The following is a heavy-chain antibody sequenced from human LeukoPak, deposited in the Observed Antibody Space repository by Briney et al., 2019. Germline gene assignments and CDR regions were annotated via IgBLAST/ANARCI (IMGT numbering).Heavy chain of an antibody. D-gene: IGHD6-19*01. CDR2: ISSSSSYI. CDR1: GFTFSSYS. J-gene: IGHJ4*02. Sequence: PGGSLRLSCAASGFTFSSYSMNWVRQAPGKGLEWASCISSSSSYIYYADSVKGRFTISRDNAKNSLYLQMNSLRAEDTAVYYCARDRLAVGGPYYFDYWGQGTLVTVSS. CDR3: ARDRLAVGGPYYFDY. V-gene: IGHV3-21*01.